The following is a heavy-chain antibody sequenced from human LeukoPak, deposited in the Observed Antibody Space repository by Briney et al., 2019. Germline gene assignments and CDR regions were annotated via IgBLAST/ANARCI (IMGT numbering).Heavy chain of an antibody. Sequence: GGSLRLSCAASGFTFSRYWMTWVRQAPGKGLEWVANIKQDGSEKYYGDSVKGRFTISRDNAKNSLYLQMNSLRAEDTAVYFCARAHCSGRGCYQRYDGFDIWGQGTVVTVSS. J-gene: IGHJ3*02. CDR2: IKQDGSEK. CDR1: GFTFSRYW. D-gene: IGHD2-15*01. V-gene: IGHV3-7*01. CDR3: ARAHCSGRGCYQRYDGFDI.